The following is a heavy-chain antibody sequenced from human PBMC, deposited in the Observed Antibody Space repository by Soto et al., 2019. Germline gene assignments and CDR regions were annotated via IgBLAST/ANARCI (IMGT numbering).Heavy chain of an antibody. J-gene: IGHJ3*02. D-gene: IGHD4-17*01. CDR3: AKADGRTGDAFDI. CDR2: IHQDGNKK. V-gene: IGHV3-7*03. CDR1: GFTSSTYW. Sequence: GSLRLSCAAPGFTSSTYWMSWVRQAPGKGLEWVSNIHQDGNKKYYVDSVKGRFTISRDIARNSVFLQMNSLRAEDTAVYYCAKADGRTGDAFDIWGQGTMVTVSS.